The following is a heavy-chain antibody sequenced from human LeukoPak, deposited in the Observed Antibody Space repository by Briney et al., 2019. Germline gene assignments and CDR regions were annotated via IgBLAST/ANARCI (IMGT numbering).Heavy chain of an antibody. Sequence: GRSLRLSCVASGFTFSIYGMHWVRQAPGKGLEWVAFIRYDGSDKYYAESVKGRFTISRDNSKNTLYLLMNSLRAEDTAVYYCAKALSGSPPKPFDYWGQGTLVTVS. V-gene: IGHV3-30*02. D-gene: IGHD1-26*01. CDR1: GFTFSIYG. J-gene: IGHJ4*02. CDR3: AKALSGSPPKPFDY. CDR2: IRYDGSDK.